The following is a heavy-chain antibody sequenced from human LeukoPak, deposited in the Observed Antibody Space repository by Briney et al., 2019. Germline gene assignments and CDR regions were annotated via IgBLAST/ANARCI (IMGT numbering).Heavy chain of an antibody. CDR2: IYTSGST. Sequence: SETLSLTCTVSGGSISSGSYYWSWIRQPAGKGQEWIGRIYTSGSTNYNPSLKSRVTISVDTSKNQFSLKLSSVTAADTAVYYCARSNYGGNSNHWGQGTLVTVSS. D-gene: IGHD4-23*01. CDR3: ARSNYGGNSNH. V-gene: IGHV4-61*02. J-gene: IGHJ5*02. CDR1: GGSISSGSYY.